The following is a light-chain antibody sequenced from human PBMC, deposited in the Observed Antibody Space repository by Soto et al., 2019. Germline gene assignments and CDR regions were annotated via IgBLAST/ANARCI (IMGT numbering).Light chain of an antibody. CDR2: VAS. V-gene: IGKV3-15*01. CDR3: QQDYNWPWM. J-gene: IGKJ1*01. CDR1: QSVSTS. Sequence: EVVLTQSPATLSVSPGERATLSCRASQSVSTSLAWYQQKPGQAPRLLIFVASTRATGIPARFSGSGSGTEFTLTISSLQSEDFAVYYCQQDYNWPWMFGQGTKVEIK.